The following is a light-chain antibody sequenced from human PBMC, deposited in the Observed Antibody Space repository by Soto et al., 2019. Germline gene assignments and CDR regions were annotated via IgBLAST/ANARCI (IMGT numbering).Light chain of an antibody. CDR3: SAWDDSLSAYV. J-gene: IGLJ1*01. Sequence: QPLLTQPPSASGTPGQRVTISCSGSSSNIGSDFVYWYQQLPGTAPKLLIYHNYQRPSGVPDRFSGSKSGTSGSLAISDLRSEDEADYYCSAWDDSLSAYVFGAGTKLTVL. CDR1: SSNIGSDF. V-gene: IGLV1-47*01. CDR2: HNY.